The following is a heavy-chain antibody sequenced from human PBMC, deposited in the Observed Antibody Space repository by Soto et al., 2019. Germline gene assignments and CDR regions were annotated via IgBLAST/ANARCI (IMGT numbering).Heavy chain of an antibody. J-gene: IGHJ4*02. CDR3: ASTLAVAGRFDY. CDR2: INHSGST. V-gene: IGHV4-34*01. D-gene: IGHD6-19*01. Sequence: QVQLQQWGAGLLKPSETLSLTCAVYGGSFSGYYWSWIRQPAGKGLEWIGEINHSGSTNYNPSLKSRVTISVDTSKNQFSLKLSSVTAADTAVYYCASTLAVAGRFDYWGQGTLVTVSS. CDR1: GGSFSGYY.